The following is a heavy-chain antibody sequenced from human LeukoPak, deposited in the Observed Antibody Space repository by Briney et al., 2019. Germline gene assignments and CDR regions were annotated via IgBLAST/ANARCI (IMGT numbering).Heavy chain of an antibody. CDR3: ARAPLLTVTSFYYYYYMDV. CDR1: GGSISSYY. D-gene: IGHD4-17*01. J-gene: IGHJ6*03. V-gene: IGHV4-59*01. CDR2: IYYSGST. Sequence: PSETLSLTCTVSGGSISSYYWSWIRQPPGKGLEWIGYIYYSGSTNYNPSLKSRVTISVDTSKNQFSLKLSSVTAADTAVYYCARAPLLTVTSFYYYYYMDVWGKGTTVTVSS.